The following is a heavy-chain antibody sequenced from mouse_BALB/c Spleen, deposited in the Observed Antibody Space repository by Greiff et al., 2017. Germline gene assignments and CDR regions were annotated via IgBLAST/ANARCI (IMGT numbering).Heavy chain of an antibody. CDR1: GFTFSSFG. CDR2: ISSGSSTI. V-gene: IGHV5-17*02. Sequence: EVQLVESGGGLVQPGGSRKLSCAASGFTFSSFGMHWVRQAPEKGLEWVAYISSGSSTIYYADTVKGRFTISRDNPKNTLFLQMTSLRSEDTAMYYCARELRLLAMDYWGQGTSVTVSS. D-gene: IGHD1-2*01. J-gene: IGHJ4*01. CDR3: ARELRLLAMDY.